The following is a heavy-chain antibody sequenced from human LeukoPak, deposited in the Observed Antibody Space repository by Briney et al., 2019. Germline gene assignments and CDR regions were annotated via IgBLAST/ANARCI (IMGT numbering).Heavy chain of an antibody. CDR2: IYYSGST. CDR3: ARGVISGSGCFDY. Sequence: SETLSLTCTVSGVSISSYYWSWIRQPPGKGLEWIGYIYYSGSTNYNPSLKSRVTISVDTSKNQFSLKLSSVTAADTAVYYCARGVISGSGCFDYWGQGTLVTVSS. D-gene: IGHD3-10*01. J-gene: IGHJ4*02. V-gene: IGHV4-59*01. CDR1: GVSISSYY.